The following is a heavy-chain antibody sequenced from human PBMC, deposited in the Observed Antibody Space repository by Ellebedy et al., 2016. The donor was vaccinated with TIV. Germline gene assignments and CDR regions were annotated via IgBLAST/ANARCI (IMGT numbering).Heavy chain of an antibody. CDR1: GFTFDDYT. D-gene: IGHD2-2*01. CDR2: ISWDGGST. J-gene: IGHJ4*02. Sequence: GESLKISXAASGFTFDDYTMHWVRQAPGKGLEWVSLISWDGGSTYYADSVKGRFTISRDNSKNSLYLQMNSLRTEDTALYYCAKDLGYCSSTSCYAGFDYWGQGTLVTVSS. V-gene: IGHV3-43*01. CDR3: AKDLGYCSSTSCYAGFDY.